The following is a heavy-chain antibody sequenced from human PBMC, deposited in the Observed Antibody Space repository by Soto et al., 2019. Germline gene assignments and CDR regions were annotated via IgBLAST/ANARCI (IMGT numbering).Heavy chain of an antibody. CDR2: IGTAGDT. CDR3: ARDFWQVSSDAVVGGMDV. Sequence: GGSLSLSCAASGFTFSSYDMHWVRQATGKGLEWVSAIGTAGDTYYPGSVKGRFTISRENAKNSLYLQMNGLRAEDTAVYYCARDFWQVSSDAVVGGMDVWGQGTTVTVSS. D-gene: IGHD3-3*01. V-gene: IGHV3-13*01. J-gene: IGHJ6*02. CDR1: GFTFSSYD.